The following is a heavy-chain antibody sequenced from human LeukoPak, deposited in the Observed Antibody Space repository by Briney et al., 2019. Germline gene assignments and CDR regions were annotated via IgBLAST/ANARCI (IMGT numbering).Heavy chain of an antibody. CDR3: ARDPKYGELDY. CDR2: VNSDGIST. CDR1: GVAVSGYW. V-gene: IGHV3-74*01. Sequence: GRSLRLSCAAFGVAVSGYWMNWVRQAPGKGLVWVARVNSDGISTSHADSVKGRFTISRDNAKNTLYLQMNSLRVDDTAVYYCARDPKYGELDYWGLGTLVTVSS. D-gene: IGHD4-17*01. J-gene: IGHJ4*02.